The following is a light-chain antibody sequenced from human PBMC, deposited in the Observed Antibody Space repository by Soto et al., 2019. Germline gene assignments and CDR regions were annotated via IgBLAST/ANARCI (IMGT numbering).Light chain of an antibody. CDR1: QSVTTN. Sequence: EVVMTQSPATLSVSPGERATLSFSSSQSVTTNMAWYQQKPGQAPRLLIYGASTRATGIPDRFSGSGSGTEFTLTISSLQSEDFAVYYCQQYNNWPPITFGQGTRLEIK. CDR2: GAS. V-gene: IGKV3-15*01. CDR3: QQYNNWPPIT. J-gene: IGKJ5*01.